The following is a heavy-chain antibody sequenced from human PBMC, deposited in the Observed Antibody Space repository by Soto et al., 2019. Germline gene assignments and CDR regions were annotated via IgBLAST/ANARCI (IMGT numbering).Heavy chain of an antibody. Sequence: QVQLQQWGAGLLKPSETLSLTCAVYGGSFSGYYWSWIRQPPGKGLEWIGEITHSGSTNYNPSLKSRVTISVDTSKNQFSLKLSSVTAADTAVYYCARMRPYNYYYGMDVWGQGTTVTVSS. CDR1: GGSFSGYY. CDR3: ARMRPYNYYYGMDV. D-gene: IGHD6-6*01. V-gene: IGHV4-34*01. CDR2: ITHSGST. J-gene: IGHJ6*02.